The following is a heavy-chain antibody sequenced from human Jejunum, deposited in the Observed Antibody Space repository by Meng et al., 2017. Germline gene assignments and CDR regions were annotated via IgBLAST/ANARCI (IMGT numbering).Heavy chain of an antibody. J-gene: IGHJ5*02. V-gene: IGHV6-1*01. CDR1: GDSVSSNSAA. CDR3: ARGGYDSSGYYYRWFDP. Sequence: VQLPQSGPGLVKPSQTLSLTCVISGDSVSSNSAAWNWFRQSPSRGLEWLGRTYYRSKWYNDYAVSVKSRITVNPDTSKNHFSLQLNSVTPEDTAVYYCARGGYDSSGYYYRWFDPWGQGTLVTVSS. CDR2: TYYRSKWYN. D-gene: IGHD3-22*01.